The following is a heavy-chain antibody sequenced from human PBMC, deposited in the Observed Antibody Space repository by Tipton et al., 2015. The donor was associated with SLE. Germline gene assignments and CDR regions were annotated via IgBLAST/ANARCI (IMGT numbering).Heavy chain of an antibody. D-gene: IGHD2-2*01. CDR3: ARDCSSTSCYFDY. CDR1: GYTFTSYD. J-gene: IGHJ4*02. CDR2: MNPNSGNT. V-gene: IGHV1-8*01. Sequence: QSGAEVKKPGASVKVSCKASGYTFTSYDINWVRQATGQGLEWMGWMNPNSGNTGYAQKLQGRVTMTTDTSTSTAYMELRSLRSDDTAVYYCARDCSSTSCYFDYWGQGTLVTVSS.